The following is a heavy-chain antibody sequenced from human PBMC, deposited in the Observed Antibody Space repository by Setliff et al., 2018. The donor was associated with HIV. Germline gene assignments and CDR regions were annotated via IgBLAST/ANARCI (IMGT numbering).Heavy chain of an antibody. V-gene: IGHV3-7*02. J-gene: IGHJ4*02. D-gene: IGHD7-27*01. Sequence: GVSLRLSCAASGFTFSTYWMSWVRQAPGKGLEWVANIKQDGSEKNYMDSVKGRFTISRDNAKNSLYLEMNSLRAEDTAAYYCARHRWGGNDGLNYWGQGTLVTVSS. CDR1: GFTFSTYW. CDR2: IKQDGSEK. CDR3: ARHRWGGNDGLNY.